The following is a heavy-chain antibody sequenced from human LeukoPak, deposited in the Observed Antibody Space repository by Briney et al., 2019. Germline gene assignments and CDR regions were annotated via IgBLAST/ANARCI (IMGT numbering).Heavy chain of an antibody. CDR1: GGXFSGYY. D-gene: IGHD6-19*01. Sequence: PSETLSLTCAVYGGXFSGYYCSWIRQPPGKGLEWIGEINHSGSTNYNPSLRSRVTVSVHTSKNQLSLKLSSVTAADTAVYYCARQWLVSPLFDYWGQGTLVTVSS. CDR2: INHSGST. V-gene: IGHV4-34*01. CDR3: ARQWLVSPLFDY. J-gene: IGHJ4*02.